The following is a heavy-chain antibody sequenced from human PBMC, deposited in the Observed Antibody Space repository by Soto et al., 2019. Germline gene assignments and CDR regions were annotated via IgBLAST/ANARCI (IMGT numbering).Heavy chain of an antibody. CDR2: ILHDETP. CDR3: AKDLFPTSGQRFFFES. Sequence: PGGSLSLSCASSGFTFSSYAMTWVRQAPGMGLEWVSTILHDETPFYTDAVKGRFTISRDNVRGTLYLQMNGLRVEDAALYFCAKDLFPTSGQRFFFESWGQGSLVTVSS. CDR1: GFTFSSYA. D-gene: IGHD3-3*01. J-gene: IGHJ4*02. V-gene: IGHV3-23*01.